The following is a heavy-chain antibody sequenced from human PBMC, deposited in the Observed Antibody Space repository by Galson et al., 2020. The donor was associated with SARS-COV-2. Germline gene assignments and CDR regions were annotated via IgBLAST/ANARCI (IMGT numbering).Heavy chain of an antibody. CDR2: MNPNSGKT. CDR3: ARSTWNYYNAMDV. J-gene: IGHJ6*02. Sequence: AAVKVSCKTSGYTFTSYDINWVRQAPGQGLEWMGWMNPNSGKTVNAQKSQGRVTMTRNTSLSTAYMELSSLRSEDAAVYYCARSTWNYYNAMDVWGQGTRVTVSS. CDR1: GYTFTSYD. V-gene: IGHV1-8*01. D-gene: IGHD1-1*01.